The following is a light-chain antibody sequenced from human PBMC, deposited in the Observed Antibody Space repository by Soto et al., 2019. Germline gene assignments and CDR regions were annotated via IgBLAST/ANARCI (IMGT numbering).Light chain of an antibody. Sequence: QSALTQPASVSGSPGQSITISCTGTSSDVGAYNYVSWYQQQPGKAPKLVIYEVTNRPSGVSNRFSGSKSGNTASLTISGLQAEDEADYYCNSYTTSSSVVFGGGTKLTVL. CDR1: SSDVGAYNY. J-gene: IGLJ2*01. CDR2: EVT. CDR3: NSYTTSSSVV. V-gene: IGLV2-14*01.